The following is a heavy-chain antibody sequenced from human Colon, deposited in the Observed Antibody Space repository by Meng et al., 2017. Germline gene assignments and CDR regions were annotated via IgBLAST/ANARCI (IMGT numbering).Heavy chain of an antibody. V-gene: IGHV3-23*01. J-gene: IGHJ4*02. CDR3: ASAMSGHEY. CDR2: ISDSGDNT. CDR1: GFTGFTFSNYA. D-gene: IGHD3-10*01. Sequence: GGSLRLSCAASGFTGFTFSNYAMSGVRQAPGKGLDWVSFISDSGDNTNYADSVKGRFTISRDNSKSTLYLQMNSLRVEDTAVYYCASAMSGHEYWGQGTLVTVSS.